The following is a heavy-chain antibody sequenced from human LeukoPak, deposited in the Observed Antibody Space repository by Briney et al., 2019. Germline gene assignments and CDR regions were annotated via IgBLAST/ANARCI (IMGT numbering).Heavy chain of an antibody. V-gene: IGHV4-4*07. CDR2: IYTSGST. D-gene: IGHD3-9*01. Sequence: TLSLTCTVSGGSISSYYWSWIGQPAGKGVEWIGRIYTSGSTNYNPSITSRVTMSVDTSKNQFSLKLSSVTAADTAVYYCARGGTYYDILTGYFPGGYFDYWGQGTLVTVSS. CDR1: GGSISSYY. J-gene: IGHJ4*02. CDR3: ARGGTYYDILTGYFPGGYFDY.